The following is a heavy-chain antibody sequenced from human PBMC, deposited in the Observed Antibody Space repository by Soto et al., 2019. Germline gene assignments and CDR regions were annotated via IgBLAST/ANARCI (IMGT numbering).Heavy chain of an antibody. D-gene: IGHD3-10*01. CDR1: GFIFDDYA. V-gene: IGHV3-9*01. CDR2: INWNSAKI. J-gene: IGHJ4*02. Sequence: EVCLVESGGGLVQPGRSLRLSCAASGFIFDDYAMHWVRQAPGKGLEWVSGINWNSAKIGYADSVKGRFTIFRDNAKKSLLLQMSSVVAEDTAFYFCGKDTYFGSGSYSRNHLYSWGQGTRVTVSS. CDR3: GKDTYFGSGSYSRNHLYS.